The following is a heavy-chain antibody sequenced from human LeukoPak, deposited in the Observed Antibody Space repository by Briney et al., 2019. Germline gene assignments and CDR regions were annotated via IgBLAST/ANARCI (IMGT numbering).Heavy chain of an antibody. CDR3: ARRLVPANCDSSGYYAGGFDY. V-gene: IGHV4-34*01. J-gene: IGHJ4*02. Sequence: PSETLSLTCAVYGGSFSGYYWSWIRQPPGKGLEWIGEINHSGSTNYNPSLKSRVTISVGTSKNQFSLKLSSVTAADTAVYYCARRLVPANCDSSGYYAGGFDYWGQGTLVTVSS. CDR1: GGSFSGYY. D-gene: IGHD3-22*01. CDR2: INHSGST.